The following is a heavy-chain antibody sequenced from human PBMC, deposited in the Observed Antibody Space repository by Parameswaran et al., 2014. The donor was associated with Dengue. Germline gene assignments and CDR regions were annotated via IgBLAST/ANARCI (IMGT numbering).Heavy chain of an antibody. CDR2: ISGSGGST. V-gene: IGHV3-23*01. CDR3: ARDSRYSPVAGTVGDY. J-gene: IGHJ4*02. D-gene: IGHD6-19*01. Sequence: VRQASTGRGWSGVSAISGSGGSTYYADSVKGRFTISRDNSKNTLYLQMNSLRAEDTAVYYCARDSRYSPVAGTVGDYWGQGTLVTVSS.